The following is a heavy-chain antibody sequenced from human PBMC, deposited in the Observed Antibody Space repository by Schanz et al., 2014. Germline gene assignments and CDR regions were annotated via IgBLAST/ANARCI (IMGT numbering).Heavy chain of an antibody. CDR2: IIPSLGLA. Sequence: QVQLVQSGAEVKKPGSSVKVSCKASRSTFSSYTISWVRQAPGQGLEWMGRIIPSLGLAKYEQKFQDKVTITADTSTTTAYMELSGLRSEDTAVYYCARDQSPYTNSSDVRYFDYWGQGSLVTVSS. CDR1: RSTFSSYT. J-gene: IGHJ4*02. D-gene: IGHD6-6*01. CDR3: ARDQSPYTNSSDVRYFDY. V-gene: IGHV1-69*08.